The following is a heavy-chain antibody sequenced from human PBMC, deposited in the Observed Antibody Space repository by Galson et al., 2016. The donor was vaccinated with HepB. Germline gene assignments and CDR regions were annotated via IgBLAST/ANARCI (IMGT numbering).Heavy chain of an antibody. D-gene: IGHD1-14*01. CDR3: ARIGPEGIND. V-gene: IGHV4-31*03. CDR2: IYSHGAT. CDR1: GVSVSDVSYY. J-gene: IGHJ4*02. Sequence: TLSLTCTVSGVSVSDVSYYWSWIRQFPGKGLEWIGYIYSHGATYYNPSLQSRVSLSIDAPQNQFSLRLTSVTAADTAVYFCARIGPEGINDWGQGTLVTVSS.